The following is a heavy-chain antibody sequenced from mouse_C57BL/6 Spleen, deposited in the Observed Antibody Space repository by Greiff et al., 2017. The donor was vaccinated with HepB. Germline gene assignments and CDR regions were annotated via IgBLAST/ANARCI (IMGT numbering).Heavy chain of an antibody. Sequence: EVQLQQSGPVLVKPGASVKMSCKASGYTFTDYYMNWVKQSHGKSLEWIGVINPYNGGTSYNQKFKGKATLTVDKSSSTAYMELNSLTSEDSAVYYCARDGHYYGSSYYAMDYWGQGTSVTVSS. J-gene: IGHJ4*01. CDR3: ARDGHYYGSSYYAMDY. V-gene: IGHV1-19*01. D-gene: IGHD1-1*01. CDR2: INPYNGGT. CDR1: GYTFTDYY.